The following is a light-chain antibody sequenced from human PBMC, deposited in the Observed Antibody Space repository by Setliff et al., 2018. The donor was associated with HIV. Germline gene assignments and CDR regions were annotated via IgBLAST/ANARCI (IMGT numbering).Light chain of an antibody. Sequence: DIQMTQSPSTLSASVGDRVTITCRASQSVSSWLAWYQQRPGKAPDLLIYKASTLHSGVPSRSSGSGSGTEFTLTISSLQPDDFATYYCQQYDSYSYTFGQGTRLEIK. CDR3: QQYDSYSYT. V-gene: IGKV1-5*03. CDR1: QSVSSW. J-gene: IGKJ5*01. CDR2: KAS.